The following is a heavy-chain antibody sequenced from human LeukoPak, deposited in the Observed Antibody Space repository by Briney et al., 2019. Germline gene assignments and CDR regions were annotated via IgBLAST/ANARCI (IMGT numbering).Heavy chain of an antibody. Sequence: ASVKVSCKASGYTFTSYYMHWVRQAPGQGLEWMGIINPSGGSTTYAQKFQGRVTMSVDTSRNQFSLKLSSVTAADTAVYYCARAGGKGYSYGYGTHFYFDYWGQGTLVTVSS. D-gene: IGHD5-18*01. CDR1: GYTFTSYY. CDR2: INPSGGST. CDR3: ARAGGKGYSYGYGTHFYFDY. J-gene: IGHJ4*02. V-gene: IGHV1-46*01.